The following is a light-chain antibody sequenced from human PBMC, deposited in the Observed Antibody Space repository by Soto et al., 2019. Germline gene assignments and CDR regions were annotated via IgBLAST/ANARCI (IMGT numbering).Light chain of an antibody. Sequence: QSALTQPASVSGSPGQSLTIFCTGTSSDIGIYNFVSWYQQHPGKAPKLMIYNVYSRPSGVSYRFSGAKSGNTASLTVSWLQVEGEDDYYCNSYTSAGTDVFGTGTKLTAL. CDR2: NVY. J-gene: IGLJ1*01. CDR3: NSYTSAGTDV. CDR1: SSDIGIYNF. V-gene: IGLV2-14*03.